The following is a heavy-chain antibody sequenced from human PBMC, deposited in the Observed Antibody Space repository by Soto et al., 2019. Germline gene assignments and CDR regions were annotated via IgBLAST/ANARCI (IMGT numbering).Heavy chain of an antibody. V-gene: IGHV4-34*01. D-gene: IGHD1-1*01. CDR1: GGSFSGYY. J-gene: IGHJ3*02. CDR3: ARDRYAGIHRRAFDI. Sequence: SETLSLTCAVYGGSFSGYYWSWIRQPPGKGLEWIGEINHSGSTNYNPSLKSRVTISVDTSKNQFSLKLSSVTAADTAVYYCARDRYAGIHRRAFDIWGQGTMVTVSS. CDR2: INHSGST.